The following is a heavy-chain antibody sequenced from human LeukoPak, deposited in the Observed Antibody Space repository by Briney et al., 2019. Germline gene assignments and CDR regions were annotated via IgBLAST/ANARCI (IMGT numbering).Heavy chain of an antibody. D-gene: IGHD3-3*01. V-gene: IGHV1-18*01. J-gene: IGHJ3*02. CDR2: ISAYNGNT. CDR3: ARRRYYDFWSGYYAFDI. CDR1: GYTFTSYG. Sequence: ASVKVSCKASGYTFTSYGISWVRQAPGQGPEWMGWISAYNGNTNYAQKLQGRVTMTTDTSTSTAYMELRSLRSDDTAVYYCARRRYYDFWSGYYAFDIWGQGTMVTVSS.